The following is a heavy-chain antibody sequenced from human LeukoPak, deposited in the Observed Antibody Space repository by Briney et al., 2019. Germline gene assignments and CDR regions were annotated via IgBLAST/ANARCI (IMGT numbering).Heavy chain of an antibody. J-gene: IGHJ5*01. CDR3: ARRRRNYAVDS. CDR1: GGSISSSDYY. CDR2: MSSSGST. Sequence: SETLSLTCIVSGGSISSSDYYWGWIRLPPGKGLEWIGSMSSSGSTYYNPSLKSRVTMSVDTSSNQFSLKLNSVTAADTAVYYCARRRRNYAVDSWGQGALVTVSS. V-gene: IGHV4-39*01. D-gene: IGHD2-2*01.